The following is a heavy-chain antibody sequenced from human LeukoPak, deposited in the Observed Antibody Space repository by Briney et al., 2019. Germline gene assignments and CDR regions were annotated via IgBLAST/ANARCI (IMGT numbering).Heavy chain of an antibody. CDR2: IKRDGSAK. J-gene: IGHJ4*02. D-gene: IGHD3-16*01. Sequence: PGGSLRLSCAASGFTFNSYCMSWVRQAPGKELQWVANIKRDGSAKYYVDSVKGRFTISRDNAKNSLYLQMNSLRAGDTAVYDCARAEASGYDYVDFDYWGPGTLVT. V-gene: IGHV3-7*03. CDR1: GFTFNSYC. CDR3: ARAEASGYDYVDFDY.